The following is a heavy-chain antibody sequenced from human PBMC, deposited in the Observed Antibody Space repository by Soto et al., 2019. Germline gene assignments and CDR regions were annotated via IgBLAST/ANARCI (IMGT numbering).Heavy chain of an antibody. CDR1: GYTFTTYG. Sequence: ASVKVSCKASGYTFTTYGIHWVRQAPGQGLEWMGWINAGNGDTKYSQKFQGRVTITRXXXXSXXXMXLTXLRXEDTAVYYCARDLGVVVIDYWGQGALVTVSS. D-gene: IGHD3-22*01. V-gene: IGHV1-3*01. CDR2: INAGNGDT. J-gene: IGHJ4*02. CDR3: ARDLGVVVIDY.